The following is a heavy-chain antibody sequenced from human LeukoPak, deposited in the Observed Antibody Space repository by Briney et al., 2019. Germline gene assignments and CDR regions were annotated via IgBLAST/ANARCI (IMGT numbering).Heavy chain of an antibody. CDR3: TTDLGTYYHGSQRLIPIDY. CDR1: GFTFTNAW. V-gene: IGHV3-15*01. J-gene: IGHJ4*02. D-gene: IGHD3-10*01. Sequence: GGSLRLSCVDSGFTFTNAWMSWVRQAPGKGLERIGRIKSKTDGETTNYAEPVRGRFTISRDDSKSAVYLQMNSLKIEDTAVYYCTTDLGTYYHGSQRLIPIDYWGQGTLVTVSS. CDR2: IKSKTDGETT.